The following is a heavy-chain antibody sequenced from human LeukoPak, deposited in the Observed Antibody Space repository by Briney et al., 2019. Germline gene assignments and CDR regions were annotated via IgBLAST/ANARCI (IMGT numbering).Heavy chain of an antibody. D-gene: IGHD2-2*01. Sequence: GGSLRLSCAASGFTFRSYAMSWVRQAPGKGLEWVSVITDSGGNTFYADSVKGRFTISRDNSKNTLYLQMNSLRAEDTAVYYCAKLVTADYWGQGTLVTVSS. CDR1: GFTFRSYA. CDR2: ITDSGGNT. V-gene: IGHV3-23*01. CDR3: AKLVTADY. J-gene: IGHJ4*02.